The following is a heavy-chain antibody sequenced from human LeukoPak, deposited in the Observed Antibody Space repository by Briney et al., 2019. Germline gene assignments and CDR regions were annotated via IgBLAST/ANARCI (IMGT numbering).Heavy chain of an antibody. CDR2: IYHGGST. Sequence: TGGSLRLSCAASGFTFSSYSMNWVRQAPGKGLEWIGEIYHGGSTNYNPSLKSRVTISVDKSKNQFSLKLSSVTAADTAVYYCARVRGYGRDYYYYYMDVWGKGTTVTVSS. V-gene: IGHV4-4*02. CDR1: GFTFSSYSM. CDR3: ARVRGYGRDYYYYYMDV. J-gene: IGHJ6*03. D-gene: IGHD5-18*01.